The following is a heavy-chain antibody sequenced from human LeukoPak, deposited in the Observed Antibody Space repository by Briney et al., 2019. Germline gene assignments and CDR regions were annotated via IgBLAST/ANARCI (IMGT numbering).Heavy chain of an antibody. J-gene: IGHJ6*03. CDR2: INHSGST. CDR1: GGSFSGYY. Sequence: SETLSLTCAVYGGSFSGYYWSWIRQPPGKGLEWIGEINHSGSTNYNPSLKSRVTISVDTSKNQFPLKLSSVTAADTAVYYCARGPESYYYMDVWGKGTTVTVSS. V-gene: IGHV4-34*01. CDR3: ARGPESYYYMDV.